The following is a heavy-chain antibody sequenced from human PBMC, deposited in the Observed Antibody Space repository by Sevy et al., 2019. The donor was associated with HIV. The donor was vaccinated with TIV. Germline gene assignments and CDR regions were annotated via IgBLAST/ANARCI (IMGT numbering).Heavy chain of an antibody. CDR1: GFTFSSYG. D-gene: IGHD3-3*01. V-gene: IGHV3-30*02. CDR2: IRYDGSNK. Sequence: GGSLRLSCAASGFTFSSYGMHWVRQAPGKGLEWVAFIRYDGSNKYYADSVKGRFTISRDKSKNTLYLQMNSLRAEDTAVYYCAKAYDPGNYYFYGMDVWGQGTTVTVSS. J-gene: IGHJ6*02. CDR3: AKAYDPGNYYFYGMDV.